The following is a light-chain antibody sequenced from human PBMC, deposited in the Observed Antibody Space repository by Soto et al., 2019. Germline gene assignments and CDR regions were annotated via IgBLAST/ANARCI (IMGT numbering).Light chain of an antibody. CDR3: QQYGSSPWT. V-gene: IGKV3-20*01. Sequence: EIVLTQSPATLSVSAGGTVTLSCRASQSIRTNVAWYQQIPGQAPRLLIYGASSRATGIPDRFSGSGSGTDFTLTISRLEPEDLAVYYCQQYGSSPWTFGQGTKVDIK. J-gene: IGKJ1*01. CDR2: GAS. CDR1: QSIRTN.